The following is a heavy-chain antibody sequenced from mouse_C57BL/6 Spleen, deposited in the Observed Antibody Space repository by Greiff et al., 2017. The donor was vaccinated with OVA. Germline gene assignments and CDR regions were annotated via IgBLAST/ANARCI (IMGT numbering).Heavy chain of an antibody. J-gene: IGHJ4*01. V-gene: IGHV14-2*01. CDR2: IDPEDGET. D-gene: IGHD2-12*01. Sequence: EVQLQQSGAELVKPGASVKLSCTASGFNIKDYYMHWVKQRTEQGLEWIGRIDPEDGETKYDPKLQGKATITADTSSNTAYLQLSSLTSEDTAVYYCARIYYSAYYYAMDYWGQGTSVTVSS. CDR3: ARIYYSAYYYAMDY. CDR1: GFNIKDYY.